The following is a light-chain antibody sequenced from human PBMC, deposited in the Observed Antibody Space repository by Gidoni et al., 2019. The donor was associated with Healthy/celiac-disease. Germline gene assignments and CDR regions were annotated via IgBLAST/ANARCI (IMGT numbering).Light chain of an antibody. V-gene: IGKV3-11*01. J-gene: IGKJ3*01. CDR2: DAS. Sequence: DIVLTQSKATLSLSPGERATLSCRASQSVSSYLAWYQQTPGQAPRLLIYDASNRANGIPARFSGSGAGTDFTLTISSLEPEDFAVYYCQQRSNWPLFTFGPGTKVDIK. CDR1: QSVSSY. CDR3: QQRSNWPLFT.